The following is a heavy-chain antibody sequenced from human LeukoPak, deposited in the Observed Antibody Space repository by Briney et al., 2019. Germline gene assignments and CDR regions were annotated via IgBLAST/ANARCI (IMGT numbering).Heavy chain of an antibody. D-gene: IGHD2-2*02. CDR3: AEDRSCSSTSCYRLHY. J-gene: IGHJ4*02. Sequence: RQAPGXXXXXXSXISGSGGSTYYADSVKGRFTISRDNSKNTLYLQMSSLRAEDTAVYYCAEDRSCSSTSCYRLHYWGQGTLVTVSS. CDR2: ISGSGGST. V-gene: IGHV3-23*01.